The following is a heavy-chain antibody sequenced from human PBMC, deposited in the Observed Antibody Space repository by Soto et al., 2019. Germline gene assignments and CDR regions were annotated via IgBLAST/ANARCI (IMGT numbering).Heavy chain of an antibody. Sequence: EVQLLESGGGLVQPGGSLRLSCAASGFTFSAYAMSWVRQAPGKGLEWVSDISGSGGSTHYADSAKGRFTISKDNSKNTVYLQINSMRDDDTAVYYCAKDSANPRRVVRVTTSPFDMWGQGAMGAVSS. CDR1: GFTFSAYA. D-gene: IGHD2-15*01. J-gene: IGHJ3*02. CDR3: AKDSANPRRVVRVTTSPFDM. CDR2: ISGSGGST. V-gene: IGHV3-23*01.